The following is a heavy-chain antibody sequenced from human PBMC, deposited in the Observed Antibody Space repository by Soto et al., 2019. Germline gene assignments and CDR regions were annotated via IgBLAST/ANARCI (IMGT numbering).Heavy chain of an antibody. CDR1: GFTFSTHA. CDR3: AKDPPWTVGPLAMDV. Sequence: PGESLKISCVASGFTFSTHAMSWVRQAPGKGLEWVSTFSGSGGNIYYAESVKGRLTISRDDSKNTLYLHMNSLRVEDTAVYYCAKDPPWTVGPLAMDVWGQGTTVTVSS. V-gene: IGHV3-23*01. CDR2: FSGSGGNI. D-gene: IGHD3-3*01. J-gene: IGHJ6*02.